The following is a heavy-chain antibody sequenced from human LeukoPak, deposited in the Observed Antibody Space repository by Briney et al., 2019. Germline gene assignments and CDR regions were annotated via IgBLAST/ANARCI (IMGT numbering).Heavy chain of an antibody. CDR3: ARHASVDGNWPRPLDY. J-gene: IGHJ4*02. Sequence: PSETLSLTCTVSGDSISSSSYYLGWIRQPPGKGLEWIGTIYYGGSTYYNPSLKTRVTISVDTSKNQFSLKLTSVTAADTAVYYCARHASVDGNWPRPLDYWGQGSLVTVSS. CDR1: GDSISSSSYY. D-gene: IGHD6-19*01. V-gene: IGHV4-39*01. CDR2: IYYGGST.